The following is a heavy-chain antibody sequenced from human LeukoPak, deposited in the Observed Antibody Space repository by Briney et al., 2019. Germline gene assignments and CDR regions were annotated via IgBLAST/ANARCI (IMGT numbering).Heavy chain of an antibody. D-gene: IGHD4-23*01. CDR3: AIGGNSALDV. CDR2: IYYSGST. V-gene: IGHV4-31*03. CDR1: GGSISSGGYY. Sequence: SETLSLTCTVSGGSISSGGYYWSWIRQHPGKGLEWIGYIYYSGSTYYNPSLKSRVTISVDTSKNQFSLKLSSVTAVDTAVYYCAIGGNSALDVWGQGTTVTVSS. J-gene: IGHJ6*02.